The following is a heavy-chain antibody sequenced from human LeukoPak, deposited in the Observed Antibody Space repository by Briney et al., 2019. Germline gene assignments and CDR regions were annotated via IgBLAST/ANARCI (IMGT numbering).Heavy chain of an antibody. D-gene: IGHD3-3*01. Sequence: ASVKVPCKASGGTFSSYAISWVRQAPGQGLEWMGWINPNSGGTNYAQKFQGRVTMTRDTSISTAYMELSRLRSDDTAVYYCASPYYDFWSGYDFDYWGQGTLVTVSS. V-gene: IGHV1-2*02. CDR3: ASPYYDFWSGYDFDY. J-gene: IGHJ4*02. CDR2: INPNSGGT. CDR1: GGTFSSYA.